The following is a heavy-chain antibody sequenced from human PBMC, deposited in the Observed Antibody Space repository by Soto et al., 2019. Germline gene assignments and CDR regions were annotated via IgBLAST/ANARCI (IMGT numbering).Heavy chain of an antibody. CDR2: IYYTGST. CDR3: AIAKTLSSSCFDF. CDR1: GGSINSYY. Sequence: SETLSLTCTGSGGSINSYYWSWIRQPPGKGLEWIGQIYYTGSTNYNPSLKGRVTISVDRSKNQFSLRLSSVTAADTAVYYCAIAKTLSSSCFDFW. J-gene: IGHJ5*01. V-gene: IGHV4-59*08.